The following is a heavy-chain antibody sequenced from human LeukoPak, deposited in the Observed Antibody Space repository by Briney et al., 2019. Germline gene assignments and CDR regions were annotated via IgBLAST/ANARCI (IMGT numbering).Heavy chain of an antibody. CDR3: ARVRGYSGYDSPFDY. V-gene: IGHV4-61*01. D-gene: IGHD5-12*01. CDR2: IYYSGST. J-gene: IGHJ4*02. Sequence: SESLSLTCTVSGGSVSSGSYYWSWIRQPPGKGLEWIGYIYYSGSTNYNPSLKSRVTISVDTSKNQFSLKLSSVTAADTAVYYCARVRGYSGYDSPFDYWGQGTLVTVSS. CDR1: GGSVSSGSYY.